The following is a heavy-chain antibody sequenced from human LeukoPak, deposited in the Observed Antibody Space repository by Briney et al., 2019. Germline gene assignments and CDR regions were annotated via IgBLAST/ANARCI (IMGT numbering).Heavy chain of an antibody. J-gene: IGHJ1*01. CDR2: FDPEDGET. CDR1: GYTLKQLS. CDR3: VTSAGYFLH. V-gene: IGHV1-24*01. Sequence: AASVKVSCKVSGYTLKQLSMHWVRQAPGKGLEWMGGFDPEDGETMYAQKFQGRVTMTEDTSTDTAYMDLSSLGADDTAVYYCVTSAGYFLHWGQGTLVTVSS.